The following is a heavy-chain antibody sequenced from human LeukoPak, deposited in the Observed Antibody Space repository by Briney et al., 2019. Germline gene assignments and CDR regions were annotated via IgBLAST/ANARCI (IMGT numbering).Heavy chain of an antibody. Sequence: GASVKVSCKASGGTFSSYAISWVRQAPGQGLEWMGGIIPIFGTANYAQKFQGRVTITTDESTSTAYMELSSLRSEDTAVYYCAKTSGSYLHDAFDIWGRGTMVTVSS. CDR3: AKTSGSYLHDAFDI. D-gene: IGHD1-26*01. J-gene: IGHJ3*02. CDR2: IIPIFGTA. V-gene: IGHV1-69*05. CDR1: GGTFSSYA.